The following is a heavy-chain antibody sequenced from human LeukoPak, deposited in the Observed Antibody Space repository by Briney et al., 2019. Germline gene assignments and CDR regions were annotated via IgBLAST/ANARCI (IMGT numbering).Heavy chain of an antibody. D-gene: IGHD1-26*01. J-gene: IGHJ6*02. Sequence: GGSLRLSCEASGFTVSNNYMSWVRQAPGKGLGWVSTVKSGGTTYYADSVKGRFTISRDNSNNTLYLQMNSLRAEDTAVYYCAREPWGAKGAAWGMDVWGQGTTVAVSS. V-gene: IGHV3-53*01. CDR1: GFTVSNNY. CDR2: VKSGGTT. CDR3: AREPWGAKGAAWGMDV.